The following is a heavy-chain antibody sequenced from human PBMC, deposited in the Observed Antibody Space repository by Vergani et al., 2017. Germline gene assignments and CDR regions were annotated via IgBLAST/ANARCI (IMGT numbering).Heavy chain of an antibody. V-gene: IGHV3-53*02. CDR3: ARDGSSSYAFDI. J-gene: IGHJ3*02. CDR1: GFTFSSNY. Sequence: EVQLVETGGGLIQPGGSLRLSCAASGFTFSSNYMSWVRQAPGKGLEWVSVIYSGGSTYYADTVKGRFTISRDNSKNTLYLQMNSLRAEDTAVCYCARDGSSSYAFDIWGQGTMVTVSS. D-gene: IGHD6-13*01. CDR2: IYSGGST.